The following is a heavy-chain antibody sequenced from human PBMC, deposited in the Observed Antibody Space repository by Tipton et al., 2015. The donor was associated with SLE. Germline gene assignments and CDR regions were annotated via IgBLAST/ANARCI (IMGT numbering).Heavy chain of an antibody. Sequence: LRLSCTVSGGSISSYYWSWIRQPPGKGLEWIGYIYYSGSTNYNPSLKSRVTISVDTSKNQFFLKLSSVTAADTAVYYCAAQPVAGLWYFDLWGRGTLVTVSS. CDR3: AAQPVAGLWYFDL. J-gene: IGHJ2*01. CDR1: GGSISSYY. CDR2: IYYSGST. D-gene: IGHD1-14*01. V-gene: IGHV4-59*01.